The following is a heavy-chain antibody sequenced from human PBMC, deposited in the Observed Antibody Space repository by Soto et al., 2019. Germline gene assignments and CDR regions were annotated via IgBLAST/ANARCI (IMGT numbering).Heavy chain of an antibody. D-gene: IGHD6-19*01. J-gene: IGHJ6*02. Sequence: QVQLVQSGAEVKKPGASVKVSCKASGYTFTSYYMHWVRQAPGQGLEWMGIINPSGGSTSYAQKFQGRVNMTRDTSTSTVYMELSSLRSEDTAVYYCARDLEAVAGTGGPYYYGMDVWGQGTTVTVSS. CDR1: GYTFTSYY. CDR3: ARDLEAVAGTGGPYYYGMDV. V-gene: IGHV1-46*01. CDR2: INPSGGST.